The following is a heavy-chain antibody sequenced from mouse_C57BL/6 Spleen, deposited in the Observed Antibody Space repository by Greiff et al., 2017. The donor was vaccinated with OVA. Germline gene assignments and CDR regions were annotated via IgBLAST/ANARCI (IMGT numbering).Heavy chain of an antibody. CDR3: AREYGYYPHWYFEV. D-gene: IGHD2-3*01. Sequence: EVKLMESEGGLVQPGSSMKLSCTASGFNFSDYYMAWVRQVPEKGLEWVANINYDGSSTYYLDSLKSRFIISRDNATNILYLQLSSLKSEDTATYYCAREYGYYPHWYFEVGGTGTTVSVSS. CDR1: GFNFSDYY. V-gene: IGHV5-16*01. CDR2: INYDGSST. J-gene: IGHJ1*03.